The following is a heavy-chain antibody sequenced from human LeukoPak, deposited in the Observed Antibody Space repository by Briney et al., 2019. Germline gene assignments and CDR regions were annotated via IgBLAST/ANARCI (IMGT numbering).Heavy chain of an antibody. V-gene: IGHV1-2*02. D-gene: IGHD2-8*02. J-gene: IGHJ3*02. CDR1: GYTFTGYY. CDR3: ARAPLRFPTGYYAFDI. CDR2: ISPNSGGT. Sequence: GASVKVSCKASGYTFTGYYIHWVRRAPGQGLEWMGWISPNSGGTNYVQKFQGRVTMTRDTSISTAYMDLSRLRSDDTAVYYCARAPLRFPTGYYAFDIWGQGTMVTVSS.